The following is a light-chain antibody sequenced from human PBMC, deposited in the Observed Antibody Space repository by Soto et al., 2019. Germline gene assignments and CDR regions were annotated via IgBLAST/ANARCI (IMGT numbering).Light chain of an antibody. CDR3: QQYGSSPPTYT. J-gene: IGKJ2*01. V-gene: IGKV3-20*01. CDR2: GAS. Sequence: EIVLTQSPGTLSLSPGERATLFCRASQTVSSSSLAWYQQRPGQTPRLLIYGASSRATGIPDRFTGSGSGTDFTLTISRLEPEDLAVYYCQQYGSSPPTYTFGQGTKLEIK. CDR1: QTVSSSS.